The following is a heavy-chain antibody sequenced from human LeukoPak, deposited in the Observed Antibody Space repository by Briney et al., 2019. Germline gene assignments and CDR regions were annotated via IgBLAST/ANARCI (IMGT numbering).Heavy chain of an antibody. V-gene: IGHV4-59*08. CDR3: ARHRSSSGDLDY. Sequence: SETLSLTCTVSGGSISSYYWSWIRQPPGKGLEWIGYIYYSGSTNYNPSPKSRVTISVDTSKNQFSLKLSSVTAADTAVYYCARHRSSSGDLDYWGQGTLVTVSS. J-gene: IGHJ4*02. D-gene: IGHD4-17*01. CDR2: IYYSGST. CDR1: GGSISSYY.